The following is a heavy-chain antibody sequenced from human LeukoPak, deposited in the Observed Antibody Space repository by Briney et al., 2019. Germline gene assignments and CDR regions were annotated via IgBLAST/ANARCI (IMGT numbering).Heavy chain of an antibody. CDR2: ISSSSSYI. D-gene: IGHD3-22*01. V-gene: IGHV3-21*01. CDR1: GFTFSSYS. J-gene: IGHJ2*01. CDR3: ARVNENGGYYDSSGYYPTAGYWYFDL. Sequence: GGSLRLSCAASGFTFSSYSMNWVRQAPGKGLEWVSSISSSSSYIYYADSVKGRFTISRDNAKNSLYLQMNSLRAEDTAVYCCARVNENGGYYDSSGYYPTAGYWYFDLWGRGTLVTVSS.